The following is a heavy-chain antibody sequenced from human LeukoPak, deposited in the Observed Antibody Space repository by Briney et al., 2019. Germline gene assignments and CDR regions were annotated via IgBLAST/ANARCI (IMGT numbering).Heavy chain of an antibody. V-gene: IGHV3-21*01. Sequence: SGGSLRLSCAASGFTFSSYSMNWVRQAPGKGLEWASSISSSSSYIYYADSVKGRFTISRDNAKNSLYLQMNSLRAEDTAVYYCARQSITMTQYYFDYWGQGTLVTVSS. CDR2: ISSSSSYI. CDR3: ARQSITMTQYYFDY. J-gene: IGHJ4*02. D-gene: IGHD3-22*01. CDR1: GFTFSSYS.